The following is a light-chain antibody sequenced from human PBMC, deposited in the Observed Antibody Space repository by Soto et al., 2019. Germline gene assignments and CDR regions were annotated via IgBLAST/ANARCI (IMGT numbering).Light chain of an antibody. Sequence: QSALTQPASVSGSPGQSITISCTGTSSDIGRYDYVSWYQQFPGKAPKLMIYRVINQHSGVSDRFSGSKSGNSASLSISGLQPEDEASYFCGSYTSATTWVFGGGTKVTVL. V-gene: IGLV2-14*03. CDR1: SSDIGRYDY. CDR3: GSYTSATTWV. CDR2: RVI. J-gene: IGLJ3*02.